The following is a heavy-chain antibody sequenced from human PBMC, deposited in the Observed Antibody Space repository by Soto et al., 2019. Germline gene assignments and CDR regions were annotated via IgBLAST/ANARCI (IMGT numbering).Heavy chain of an antibody. J-gene: IGHJ4*02. Sequence: QITLKESGPTLVKPTQTLTLTCAFSGFSLRTNGVGVGWIRQPPGKALEWLALIYWDGYKHYSPSLKSRLTTPENSCKNQGALTMTNMHPVDTAQSDCAHKGGGDRILDYWGQGTLVTVSS. CDR3: AHKGGGDRILDY. V-gene: IGHV2-5*02. CDR2: IYWDGYK. D-gene: IGHD3-16*01. CDR1: GFSLRTNGVG.